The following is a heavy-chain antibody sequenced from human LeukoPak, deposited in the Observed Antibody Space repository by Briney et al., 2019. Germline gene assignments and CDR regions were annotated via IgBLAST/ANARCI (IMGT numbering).Heavy chain of an antibody. J-gene: IGHJ3*02. Sequence: ASVKVSCKASGYTFTGYYIHWVRQAPGQGLEWMGWINPNSGSTNYAHKFQGRVSMTTDTSTSTAYMELRSPRSDDTAVYYCARDFRSRHMDIWGQGTMVTVSS. CDR2: INPNSGST. D-gene: IGHD2-21*01. CDR3: ARDFRSRHMDI. V-gene: IGHV1-2*07. CDR1: GYTFTGYY.